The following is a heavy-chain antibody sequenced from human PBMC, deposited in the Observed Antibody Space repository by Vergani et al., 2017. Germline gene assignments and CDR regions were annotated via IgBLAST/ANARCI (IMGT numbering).Heavy chain of an antibody. D-gene: IGHD3-3*01. J-gene: IGHJ3*02. CDR1: GYTFTSYY. CDR2: INPSGGST. Sequence: QVQLVQSGAEVKKPGASVKVSCKASGYTFTSYYMHWVRQAPGQGLEWMGIINPSGGSTSYAQKFQGRVTMTRDTSTSTVYMELSSLRSEDTAVYYCARDFGVVIRDDAFDIWGQGTMVTVSS. CDR3: ARDFGVVIRDDAFDI. V-gene: IGHV1-46*01.